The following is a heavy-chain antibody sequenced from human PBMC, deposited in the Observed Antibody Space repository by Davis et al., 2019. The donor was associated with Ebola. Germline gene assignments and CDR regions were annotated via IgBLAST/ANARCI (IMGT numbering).Heavy chain of an antibody. J-gene: IGHJ3*02. CDR3: ARPPFDSSGYPAAFDI. V-gene: IGHV1-46*01. CDR1: GYTFTSYY. Sequence: AASVKVSCKASGYTFTSYYMHWVRQAPGQGLEWMGIINPSGGSTSYAQKFQGRVTLATDTSSSTAYIELGSLRSDDTAVYYCARPPFDSSGYPAAFDIWGQGTMVTVSS. D-gene: IGHD3-22*01. CDR2: INPSGGST.